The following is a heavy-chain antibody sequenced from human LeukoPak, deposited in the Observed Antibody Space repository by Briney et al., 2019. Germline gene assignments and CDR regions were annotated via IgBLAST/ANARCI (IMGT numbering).Heavy chain of an antibody. D-gene: IGHD6-13*01. V-gene: IGHV4-61*02. CDR1: GGSLSSGSYY. J-gene: IGHJ6*03. CDR2: IYTSGST. Sequence: SETLSLTCTVSGGSLSSGSYYWSWIGQPAGKGLEWIGRIYTSGSTNYNPSLKSRVTISVDTSKNQFSLKLSSVTAADTAVYYCARDRPGDSSSWTYYYYYMDVWGKGTTVTVSS. CDR3: ARDRPGDSSSWTYYYYYMDV.